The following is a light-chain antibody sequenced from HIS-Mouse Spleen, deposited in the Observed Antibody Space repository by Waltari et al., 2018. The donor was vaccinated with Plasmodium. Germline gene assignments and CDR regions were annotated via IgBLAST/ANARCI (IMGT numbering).Light chain of an antibody. CDR1: ALPKKY. V-gene: IGLV3-10*01. CDR3: YSTDSSGNHRV. CDR2: EDS. Sequence: SYELTQPPSVSVSPGQTARITCSGDALPKKYAYWYQQKYGQAPVLVLYEDSKRPSGIPERFSGSSSGTMATLTISGAQVEDEADYYCYSTDSSGNHRVFGGGTKLTVL. J-gene: IGLJ3*02.